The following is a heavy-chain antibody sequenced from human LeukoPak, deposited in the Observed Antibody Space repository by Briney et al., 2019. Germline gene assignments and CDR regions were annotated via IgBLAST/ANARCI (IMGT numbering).Heavy chain of an antibody. Sequence: GASVKVSCKASGFTFTSSAVQWVRQARGQRLEWIGWIVVGSGNTNYAQKFQERVTITRDMSTSTAYMELSSLRSEDTAVYYCAAGPQEPQDSSGYYSDYWGQGTLVAVSS. CDR2: IVVGSGNT. CDR1: GFTFTSSA. J-gene: IGHJ4*02. D-gene: IGHD3-22*01. CDR3: AAGPQEPQDSSGYYSDY. V-gene: IGHV1-58*01.